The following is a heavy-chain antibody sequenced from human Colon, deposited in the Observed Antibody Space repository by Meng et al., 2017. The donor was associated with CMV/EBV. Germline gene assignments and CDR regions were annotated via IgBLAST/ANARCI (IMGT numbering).Heavy chain of an antibody. CDR2: IHYSGGT. Sequence: QVQLQESGPRVVKPSETLSLTCTVSGDSIKNYYWTWLRQPAGKGLEWLGRIHYSGGTDDNPSLKSRVTLSIDTSKNQLSLKIYSVTAADTAVYYCARAGARGVPVDLWGQGTLVTVSS. CDR1: GDSIKNYY. J-gene: IGHJ4*02. D-gene: IGHD3-10*01. CDR3: ARAGARGVPVDL. V-gene: IGHV4-4*07.